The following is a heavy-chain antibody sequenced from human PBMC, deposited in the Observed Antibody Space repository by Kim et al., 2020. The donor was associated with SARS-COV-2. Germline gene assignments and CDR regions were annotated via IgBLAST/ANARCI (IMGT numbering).Heavy chain of an antibody. D-gene: IGHD3-22*01. CDR2: INHSGST. V-gene: IGHV4-34*01. CDR1: GGSFSGYY. CDR3: ARGAGVTMIVVVWRKGVFDP. J-gene: IGHJ5*02. Sequence: SETLSLTCAVYGGSFSGYYWSWIRQPPGKGLEWIGEINHSGSTNYNPSLKSRVTISVDTSKNQFSLKLSSVTAADTAVYYCARGAGVTMIVVVWRKGVFDPWGQGTLVTVSS.